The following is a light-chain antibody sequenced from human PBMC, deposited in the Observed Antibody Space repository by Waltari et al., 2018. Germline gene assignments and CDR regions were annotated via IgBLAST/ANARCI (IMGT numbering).Light chain of an antibody. V-gene: IGKV4-1*01. Sequence: EIVMTQSPESLPVSLGETATITCKSSQSILYTSNNKNYLAWYQQKPGQPPRLLIYWASSRDSGVPDRFSGSGSGTDFTLTISSLQAEDVAVYYCQQYFDNPRTFGQGTRLEIK. CDR2: WAS. J-gene: IGKJ2*01. CDR3: QQYFDNPRT. CDR1: QSILYTSNNKNY.